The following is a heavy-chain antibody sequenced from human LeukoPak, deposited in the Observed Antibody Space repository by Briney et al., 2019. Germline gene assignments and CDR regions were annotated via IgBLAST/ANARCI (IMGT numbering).Heavy chain of an antibody. CDR2: IIPIFGTA. J-gene: IGHJ4*02. V-gene: IGHV1-69*05. CDR3: ARGRESHYDFWSGPLDY. Sequence: SVKVSCTASGGTFSSYAITWVRQAPGQGLEWRGGIIPIFGTANYAQKFQGRVTITTDESTSTAYMELSSLRSEDTAVYYCARGRESHYDFWSGPLDYWGQGTLVTVSS. CDR1: GGTFSSYA. D-gene: IGHD3-3*01.